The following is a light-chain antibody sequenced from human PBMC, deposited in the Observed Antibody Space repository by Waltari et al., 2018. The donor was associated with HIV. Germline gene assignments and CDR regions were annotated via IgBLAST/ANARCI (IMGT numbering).Light chain of an antibody. V-gene: IGKV1-9*01. CDR2: AAS. Sequence: DIQLTQSPSFLFASVGARVTITCRASQDIRNYLAWYQQKLGKAPKLLIYAASSLQSGVPSRFSGSGSGTQFTLTINSLQPEDFATYHCQQLNEYPWTFGQGTQVEIK. CDR3: QQLNEYPWT. J-gene: IGKJ1*01. CDR1: QDIRNY.